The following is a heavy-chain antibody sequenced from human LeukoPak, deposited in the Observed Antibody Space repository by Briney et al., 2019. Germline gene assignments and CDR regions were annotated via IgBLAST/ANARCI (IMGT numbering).Heavy chain of an antibody. Sequence: PSETLSLTCAVYGGSFSGYYWSWLRQPPGKGLEWIGEINHSGSNNYNPSLKSRVTISVDTSKNQFSLKLSSVTAADTAVYYCARASKGGYSYVRRAFDIWGQGTMVTVSS. V-gene: IGHV4-34*01. D-gene: IGHD5-18*01. CDR3: ARASKGGYSYVRRAFDI. CDR1: GGSFSGYY. CDR2: INHSGSN. J-gene: IGHJ3*02.